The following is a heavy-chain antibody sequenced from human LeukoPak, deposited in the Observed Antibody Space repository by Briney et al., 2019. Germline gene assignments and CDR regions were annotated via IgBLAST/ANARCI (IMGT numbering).Heavy chain of an antibody. Sequence: GGSLRLSCEASGFSFSSYNMDWVRQTPGKGLEWISSITTSSTYTFYADSVKGRFTISRDNARNSLCLQMNSLRAEDTAVYYCARGGAARPDIWGQGTMVIVSS. CDR3: ARGGAARPDI. J-gene: IGHJ3*02. D-gene: IGHD6-6*01. CDR1: GFSFSSYN. CDR2: ITTSSTYT. V-gene: IGHV3-21*01.